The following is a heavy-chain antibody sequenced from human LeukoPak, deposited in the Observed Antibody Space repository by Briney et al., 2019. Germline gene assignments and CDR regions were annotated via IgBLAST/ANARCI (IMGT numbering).Heavy chain of an antibody. CDR3: ARDGYCSSTSCYNAFDI. CDR1: GFTFSSYS. J-gene: IGHJ3*02. D-gene: IGHD2-2*02. CDR2: ISSSSSYI. Sequence: KPGGSLRLSCAASGFTFSSYSMNWVRQAPGKGLEWVSSISSSSSYIYYADSVMGRFTISRDNAKNSLYLQMNSLRAEDTAVYYCARDGYCSSTSCYNAFDIWGQGTMVTVSS. V-gene: IGHV3-21*01.